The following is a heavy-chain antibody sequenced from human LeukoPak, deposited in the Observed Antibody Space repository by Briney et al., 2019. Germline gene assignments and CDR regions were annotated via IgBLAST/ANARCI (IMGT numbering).Heavy chain of an antibody. V-gene: IGHV4-34*01. CDR2: VNHSGST. D-gene: IGHD6-19*01. CDR3: ARRISSGWYV. J-gene: IGHJ4*02. CDR1: GGSFSGYY. Sequence: SETLSLTCAVYGGSFSGYYWSWIRQPPGKGLEWIGEVNHSGSTNYNPSLKSQVTISVDTSKNQFSLKLSSVTAADTAVYYCARRISSGWYVWGQGTLVTVSS.